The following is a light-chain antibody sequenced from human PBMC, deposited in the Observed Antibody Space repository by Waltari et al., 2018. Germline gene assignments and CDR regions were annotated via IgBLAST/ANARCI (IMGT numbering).Light chain of an antibody. V-gene: IGLV2-14*03. J-gene: IGLJ1*01. Sequence: QSALTQPASVSASPGQSITISCTGTSSDVGGYNFAPWYQQHPGKAPKLIINDVTTRPSGVSNRFSGSKSGNTASLTISGLQAEDEADYYCSSYTTSSTHVFGTGTKVTVL. CDR3: SSYTTSSTHV. CDR1: SSDVGGYNF. CDR2: DVT.